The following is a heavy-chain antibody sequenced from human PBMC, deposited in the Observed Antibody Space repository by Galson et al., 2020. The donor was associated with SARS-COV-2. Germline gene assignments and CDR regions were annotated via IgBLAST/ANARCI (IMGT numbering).Heavy chain of an antibody. J-gene: IGHJ5*02. CDR2: IYYSGST. CDR3: AGQLYDYVWGSYRHWFDP. CDR1: GGSISSSSYY. V-gene: IGHV4-61*05. D-gene: IGHD3-16*02. Sequence: SETLSLTCTVSGGSISSSSYYWGWIRQPPGKGLEWIGYIYYSGSTNYNPSLKSRVTISVDTSKNQFSLKLSSVTAADTAVYYCAGQLYDYVWGSYRHWFDPWGQGTLVTVSS.